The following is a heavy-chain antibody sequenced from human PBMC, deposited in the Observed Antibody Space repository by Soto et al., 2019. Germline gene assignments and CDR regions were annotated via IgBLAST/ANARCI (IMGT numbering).Heavy chain of an antibody. V-gene: IGHV1-69*02. CDR2: IIPILGIA. J-gene: IGHJ6*02. D-gene: IGHD2-2*01. Sequence: SVKVSCKASGGTFSSYTISWVRQAPGQGLEWMGRIIPILGIANYAQKFQGRVTITADKSTSTAYMELSSLRSEDTAVYYCARHVPAAGYYYGMDVWGQGTTVTVSS. CDR3: ARHVPAAGYYYGMDV. CDR1: GGTFSSYT.